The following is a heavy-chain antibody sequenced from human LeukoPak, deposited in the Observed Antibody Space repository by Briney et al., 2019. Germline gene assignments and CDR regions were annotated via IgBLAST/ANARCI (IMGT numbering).Heavy chain of an antibody. D-gene: IGHD2-2*01. CDR1: GHTSTTYA. J-gene: IGHJ6*02. CDR2: INAGNGNI. Sequence: GASVKVSCKASGHTSTTYAIHWVRQAPGQGLEWMGWINAGNGNIKYSQKLQGRVTITGDTSASTAYMELSSLRSEDTAVYYCVRGYCSSTSCYMDVWGQGTTVT. CDR3: VRGYCSSTSCYMDV. V-gene: IGHV1-3*01.